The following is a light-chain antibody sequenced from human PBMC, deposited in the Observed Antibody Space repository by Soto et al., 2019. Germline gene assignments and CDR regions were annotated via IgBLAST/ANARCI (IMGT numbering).Light chain of an antibody. V-gene: IGKV3-20*01. CDR3: QQYGTSPVT. CDR2: SAS. J-gene: IGKJ5*01. Sequence: EILLTQSPGTLSLSPGERATLSCRPSQSVSSTYLAWYQRRRGQAPRLLIYSASTRATGIPDRFSGSGSGTDFTLTVSRLEPEDFAVYFCQQYGTSPVTFGQGTRLEIK. CDR1: QSVSSTY.